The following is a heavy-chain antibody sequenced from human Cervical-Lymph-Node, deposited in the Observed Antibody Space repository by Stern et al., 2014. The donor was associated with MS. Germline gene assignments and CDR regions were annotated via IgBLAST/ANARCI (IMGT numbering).Heavy chain of an antibody. CDR3: ARDITGSSAYFAY. CDR1: GFTFDDYA. Sequence: QLVESGGDLVQPGRSLRLSCAAFGFTFDDYAMHWVRQAPGKGLEWVAGISWNSGTIGYADSVKGRFTTSRDNAYSSLYLQMNSLRPEDTALYYCARDITGSSAYFAYWGQGTLGTV. CDR2: ISWNSGTI. D-gene: IGHD1-14*01. V-gene: IGHV3-9*01. J-gene: IGHJ4*02.